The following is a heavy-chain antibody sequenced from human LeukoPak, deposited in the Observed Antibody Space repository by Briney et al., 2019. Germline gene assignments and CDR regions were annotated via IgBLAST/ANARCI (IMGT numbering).Heavy chain of an antibody. CDR2: IYYTGST. CDR3: AKQDAVTATYFYGMDV. J-gene: IGHJ6*02. D-gene: IGHD2-21*02. CDR1: GCSISSSIYY. Sequence: SETLSLTCTVSGCSISSSIYYWGWIRQPPGKGLEWIGSIYYTGSTYFNPSLKNRVTISVDTSKNHFSLELSSMTAADTAVYCCAKQDAVTATYFYGMDVWGQGTTVTVSS. V-gene: IGHV4-39*01.